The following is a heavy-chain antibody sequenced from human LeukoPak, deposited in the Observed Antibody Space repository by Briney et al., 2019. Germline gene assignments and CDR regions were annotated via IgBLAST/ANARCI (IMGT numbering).Heavy chain of an antibody. CDR1: GYTFTGYY. Sequence: GASVKVSCKASGYTFTGYYMHWVRQAPGQGLEWMGWINPNSGGTNYAQKFQGRVTMTRATSISTAYMELSRLRSDDTAVYYCASNTGTSGYYPFDYWGQGTLVTVSS. V-gene: IGHV1-2*02. D-gene: IGHD3-22*01. CDR3: ASNTGTSGYYPFDY. J-gene: IGHJ4*02. CDR2: INPNSGGT.